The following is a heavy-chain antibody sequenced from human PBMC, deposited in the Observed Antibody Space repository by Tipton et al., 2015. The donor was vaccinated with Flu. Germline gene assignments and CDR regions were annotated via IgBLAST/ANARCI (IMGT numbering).Heavy chain of an antibody. Sequence: VQLVQSGGGLIQRGGSLRLSCAVSGFSVTNNYMTWVRQAPGKGLEWVSGIYSGGNTFYSDSVKGRFTISRDDSKNTLYLQMNSLRGEDTAVYYCARGRGYCVTTTCLLPFDFWGQGTLVTVSS. D-gene: IGHD2/OR15-2a*01. CDR3: ARGRGYCVTTTCLLPFDF. CDR2: IYSGGNT. CDR1: GFSVTNNY. V-gene: IGHV3-53*01. J-gene: IGHJ4*02.